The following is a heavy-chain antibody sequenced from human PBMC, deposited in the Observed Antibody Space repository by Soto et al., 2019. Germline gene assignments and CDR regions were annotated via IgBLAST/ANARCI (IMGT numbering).Heavy chain of an antibody. V-gene: IGHV3-15*07. CDR2: IKSKTGGGTT. D-gene: IGHD5-18*01. CDR3: AGGYSFSLHYYYGMDV. CDR1: GFTFSNAW. J-gene: IGHJ6*02. Sequence: GGSLRLSCAASGFTFSNAWMNWVRQAPGKGLEWVGRIKSKTGGGTTDYAAPVKGRFTISRDDSKNTLYLQMNSLKTEDTAVYYCAGGYSFSLHYYYGMDVWGQGTTVTVSS.